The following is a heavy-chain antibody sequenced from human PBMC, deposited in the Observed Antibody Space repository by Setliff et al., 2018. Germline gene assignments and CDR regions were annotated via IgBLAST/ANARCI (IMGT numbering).Heavy chain of an antibody. D-gene: IGHD3-10*01. V-gene: IGHV1-18*01. CDR1: GYTFSSYG. CDR2: INAYNGNT. CDR3: VRLVRYCSKTACQRISGEEV. Sequence: ASVKVSCKASGYTFSSYGITWVRQAPGQGLGWMGWINAYNGNTFYAPKLQDRVTMTTDTSTATAYLELRSLRSDDAALYYCVRLVRYCSKTACQRISGEEVWGQGTLVTVS. J-gene: IGHJ4*02.